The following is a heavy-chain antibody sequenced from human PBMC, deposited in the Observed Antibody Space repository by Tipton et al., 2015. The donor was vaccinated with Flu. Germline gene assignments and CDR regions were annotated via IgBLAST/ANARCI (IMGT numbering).Heavy chain of an antibody. CDR3: VRRDYSNYVSEPKNWFDP. J-gene: IGHJ5*02. D-gene: IGHD4-11*01. V-gene: IGHV4-38-2*02. CDR1: GDSMRSDYF. CDR2: IHYSGSP. Sequence: TLSLTCTVSGDSMRSDYFWAWIRQAPGKGLEWIGNIHYSGSPHYNPSLKSRVTITVDTSKNQFSLRLSSMTAADTAVYYCVRRDYSNYVSEPKNWFDPWGPGILVTVSS.